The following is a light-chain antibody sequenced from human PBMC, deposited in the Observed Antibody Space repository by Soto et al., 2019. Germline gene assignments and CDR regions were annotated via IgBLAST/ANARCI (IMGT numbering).Light chain of an antibody. V-gene: IGLV1-44*01. CDR1: SSNIGSHT. Sequence: QSVLTQPPSASGTPGQRVTISCSGSSSNIGSHTVNWYQQLPGTAPKLLIYNNNQRPSGVPDRFSGSKSGTSASLAISGLQPEDEADYYCSSYTSSSTPFVFGTGTKLTVL. CDR2: NNN. J-gene: IGLJ1*01. CDR3: SSYTSSSTPFV.